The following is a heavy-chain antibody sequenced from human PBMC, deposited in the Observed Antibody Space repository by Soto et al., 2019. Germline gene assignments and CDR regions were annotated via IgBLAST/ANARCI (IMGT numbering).Heavy chain of an antibody. D-gene: IGHD1-26*01. CDR1: GLTFRNYG. V-gene: IGHV3-33*01. Sequence: GGSLRLSCAASGLTFRNYGMHWVRQAPGKGLEWVAVIWYDGSNKYYADSVKGRFTISRDNSKNTLYLQMNSLRAEDTAVYYCARDPLGGGSYYYGMDVWGQGTTVTVSS. J-gene: IGHJ6*02. CDR3: ARDPLGGGSYYYGMDV. CDR2: IWYDGSNK.